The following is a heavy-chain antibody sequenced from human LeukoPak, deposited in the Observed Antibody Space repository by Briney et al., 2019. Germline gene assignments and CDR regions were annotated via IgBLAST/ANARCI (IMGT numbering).Heavy chain of an antibody. CDR1: GFTFSNHW. Sequence: GGSLRLSCAGSGFTFSNHWMHWVRQVPGKGLVWVSRIDGGGSTTNYADSVKGRFTISRDNSKNTLYLQVNSLRAEDTAVYYCAKDRKAFIRGFDYWGQGTLVTVSS. CDR3: AKDRKAFIRGFDY. V-gene: IGHV3-74*01. D-gene: IGHD2/OR15-2a*01. J-gene: IGHJ4*02. CDR2: IDGGGSTT.